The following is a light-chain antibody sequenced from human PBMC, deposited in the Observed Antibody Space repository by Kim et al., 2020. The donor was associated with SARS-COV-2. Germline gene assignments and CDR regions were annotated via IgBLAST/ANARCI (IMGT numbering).Light chain of an antibody. CDR2: DVT. Sequence: SALTQPRSVSGSPGQSVTISCTGTSSDVGGYKYVSWYQHHPGKAPKLMIYDVTKRPSGVPDRFSGSKSGNTASLTISGFQAEDEADYHCCSYAGSYTWVFGGGTQLTVL. J-gene: IGLJ3*02. V-gene: IGLV2-11*01. CDR1: SSDVGGYKY. CDR3: CSYAGSYTWV.